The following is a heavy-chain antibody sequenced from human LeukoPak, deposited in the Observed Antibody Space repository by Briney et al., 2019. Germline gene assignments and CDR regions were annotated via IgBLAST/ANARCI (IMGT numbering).Heavy chain of an antibody. V-gene: IGHV5-51*01. D-gene: IGHD1/OR15-1a*01. CDR3: ATSESQTKFDY. Sequence: GESLKISCKGSGYSFTTYWIGWVRQMPGKGLEWMGIIFPGDSDTIYSPSFQGQVTISADKSINTAYLQWSSLKASDTAMYFCATSESQTKFDYWGQGTPVIVSS. CDR2: IFPGDSDT. J-gene: IGHJ4*02. CDR1: GYSFTTYW.